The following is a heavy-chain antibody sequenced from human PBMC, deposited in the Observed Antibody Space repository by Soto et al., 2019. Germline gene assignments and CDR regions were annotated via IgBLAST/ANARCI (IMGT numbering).Heavy chain of an antibody. Sequence: SVKVSCKASGYTFTYRYLHWVRQAPGQALEWMGWITPFNGNTNYAQKFQDRVTITRDRSMSTAYMELSSLRSEDTAMYYCARSQQDSSGWYYFDYWAQGTLVTVSS. D-gene: IGHD6-19*01. J-gene: IGHJ4*02. CDR1: GYTFTYRY. CDR2: ITPFNGNT. V-gene: IGHV1-45*02. CDR3: ARSQQDSSGWYYFDY.